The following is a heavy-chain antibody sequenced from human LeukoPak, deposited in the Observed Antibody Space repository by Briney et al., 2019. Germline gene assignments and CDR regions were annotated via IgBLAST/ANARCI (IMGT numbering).Heavy chain of an antibody. CDR1: GFTFSSYA. V-gene: IGHV3-30*04. CDR2: ISYDGSNK. J-gene: IGHJ4*02. CDR3: AREQYDTWSRRGNFDS. Sequence: GGSLRLSCAASGFTFSSYAMHWVRQAPGKGLEWVAVISYDGSNKYYAYSVKGRFTLSRDNSTNKLYLQMNSLRVEDTAVFYCAREQYDTWSRRGNFDSWGQGTLVIVSS. D-gene: IGHD3-3*01.